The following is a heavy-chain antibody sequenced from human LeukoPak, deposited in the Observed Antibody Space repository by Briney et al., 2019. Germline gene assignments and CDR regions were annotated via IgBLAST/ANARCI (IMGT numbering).Heavy chain of an antibody. CDR1: GFTFSSYE. D-gene: IGHD6-13*01. Sequence: GGSLRLSCAASGFTFSSYEMNWVRQAPGKGLECVSGISWNSGSIGYADSVKGRFTISRDNAKNSLYLQMNSLRAEDTALYYCAKDKYEGWYSSTGPLAFDIWGQGTMVTVSS. CDR2: ISWNSGSI. J-gene: IGHJ3*02. CDR3: AKDKYEGWYSSTGPLAFDI. V-gene: IGHV3-9*01.